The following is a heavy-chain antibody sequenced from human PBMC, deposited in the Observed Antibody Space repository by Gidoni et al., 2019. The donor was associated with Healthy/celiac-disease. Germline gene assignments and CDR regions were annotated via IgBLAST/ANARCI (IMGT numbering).Heavy chain of an antibody. Sequence: EVQLVESGGGLVKPGGSLRLSCAASGFPFSSYSMNWVRQAPGKGLEWVSSISSSSSYIYYADSVKGRFTISRDNAKNSLYLQMNSLRAEDTAVYYCARDSHTAMAADVWGQGTTVTVSS. V-gene: IGHV3-21*01. J-gene: IGHJ6*02. CDR1: GFPFSSYS. D-gene: IGHD5-18*01. CDR2: ISSSSSYI. CDR3: ARDSHTAMAADV.